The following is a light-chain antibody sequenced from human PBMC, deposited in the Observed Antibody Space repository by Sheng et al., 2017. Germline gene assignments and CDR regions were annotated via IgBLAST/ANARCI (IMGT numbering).Light chain of an antibody. V-gene: IGLV4-69*01. J-gene: IGLJ3*02. CDR3: QTWGTGIPV. CDR1: SGLSVYA. CDR2: LNSDGSH. Sequence: QVVVTQSPSASASLGASVNLTCTLNSGLSVYAVAWHQRQPGKGPRYLMKLNSDGSHTKADGIPDRFSGSSSGAERYLTISSLQSEDEGDYYCQTWGTGIPVFGGGTKLTVL.